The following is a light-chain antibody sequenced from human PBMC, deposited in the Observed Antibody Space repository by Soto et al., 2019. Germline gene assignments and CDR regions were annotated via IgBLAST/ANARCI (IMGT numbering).Light chain of an antibody. CDR1: QSISSS. J-gene: IGKJ1*01. V-gene: IGKV1-39*01. Sequence: DIQMTQSPSSLSASVGDRVTITCRASQSISSSLNWYQQKPGKTPKLLIYAASSLQNAFPARFSGSGYGTDFTLTIGSLQPEDFATYYCQQRYSTLWTFGQGTKVAIK. CDR2: AAS. CDR3: QQRYSTLWT.